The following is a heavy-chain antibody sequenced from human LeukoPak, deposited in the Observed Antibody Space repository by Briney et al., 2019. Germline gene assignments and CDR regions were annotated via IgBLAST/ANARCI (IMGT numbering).Heavy chain of an antibody. D-gene: IGHD2-15*01. CDR2: IYYSGTT. J-gene: IGHJ4*02. V-gene: IGHV4-59*04. CDR3: ARLVPPGGGDCTGSNCHTVYYFDY. CDR1: GGSISSYY. Sequence: SETLSLTCTVSGGSISSYYWSWVRQPPGKGLEWIAYIYYSGTTYYNPSLKSRVTISIDAAKNQFSLMLTSVTAADTAVYYCARLVPPGGGDCTGSNCHTVYYFDYWGQGTLVTVSS.